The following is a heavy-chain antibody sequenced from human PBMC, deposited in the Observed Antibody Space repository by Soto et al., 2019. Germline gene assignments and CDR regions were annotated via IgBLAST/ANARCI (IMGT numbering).Heavy chain of an antibody. J-gene: IGHJ4*02. Sequence: QLQLQESGSGLVKPSQTLSLTCAVSGGAISSGGYSWSWIRQPPGKGLEWIGYIYHSGSIYYNPSLQSRVTISVDRSKTQFSMKMSSVTAADTAVYYCARVNDYWGKGTLVTVSS. CDR2: IYHSGSI. CDR1: GGAISSGGYS. CDR3: ARVNDY. V-gene: IGHV4-30-2*01.